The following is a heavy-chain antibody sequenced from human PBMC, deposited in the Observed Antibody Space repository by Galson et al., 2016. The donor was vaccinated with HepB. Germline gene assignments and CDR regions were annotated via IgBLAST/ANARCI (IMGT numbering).Heavy chain of an antibody. CDR1: GGSITTNY. J-gene: IGHJ5*02. Sequence: SETLSLTCTVSGGSITTNYWTWIRQPPGKGLEWIGSIYYTGGTNYNPSLKSRLTMSIDTSKNQFSLSLSSVTAADTAVYYCATETRQYTTTWYRWFDPWGPGTLVTVSS. D-gene: IGHD6-13*01. CDR3: ATETRQYTTTWYRWFDP. CDR2: IYYTGGT. V-gene: IGHV4-59*01.